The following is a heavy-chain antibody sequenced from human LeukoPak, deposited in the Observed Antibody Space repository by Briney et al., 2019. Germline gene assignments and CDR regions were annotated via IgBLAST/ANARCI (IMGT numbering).Heavy chain of an antibody. CDR1: GFTFSSYS. V-gene: IGHV3-21*01. D-gene: IGHD6-13*01. Sequence: TGGSLRPSCAASGFTFSSYSMNWVRQAPGKGLEWVSSISSSSSYIYYADSVKGRFTISRDNAKNSLYLQMNSLRAEDTAVYYCASGSAAGTDYWGQGTLVTVSS. CDR2: ISSSSSYI. CDR3: ASGSAAGTDY. J-gene: IGHJ4*02.